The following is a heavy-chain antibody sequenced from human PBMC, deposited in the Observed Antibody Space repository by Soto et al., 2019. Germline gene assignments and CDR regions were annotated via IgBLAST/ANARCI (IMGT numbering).Heavy chain of an antibody. V-gene: IGHV1-69*06. J-gene: IGHJ6*02. CDR3: ARSARYYGSGGYSGGYYYYYGMDV. CDR1: GGTFSSYA. CDR2: IIPIFGTA. Sequence: QVQLVQSGAEVKKPGSSVKVSCKASGGTFSSYAISWVRQAPGQGLEWMGGIIPIFGTANYAQKFQGRVTITAEKSTSTAYMELSSLGFEDTAVYYCARSARYYGSGGYSGGYYYYYGMDVWGQGTTVTVSS. D-gene: IGHD3-10*01.